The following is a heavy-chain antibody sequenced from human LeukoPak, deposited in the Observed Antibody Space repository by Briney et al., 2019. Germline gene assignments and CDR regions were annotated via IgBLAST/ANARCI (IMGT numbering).Heavy chain of an antibody. Sequence: SVTVSCKASGYTFTGYYMHWVRQAPGQGLEWMGGIIPIFGTANYAQKFQGRVTITADKSTSTAYMELSSLRSEDTAVYYCARAGYTKGYYYYMDVWGKGTTVTVSS. D-gene: IGHD5-18*01. CDR2: IIPIFGTA. J-gene: IGHJ6*03. CDR3: ARAGYTKGYYYYMDV. V-gene: IGHV1-69*06. CDR1: GYTFTGYY.